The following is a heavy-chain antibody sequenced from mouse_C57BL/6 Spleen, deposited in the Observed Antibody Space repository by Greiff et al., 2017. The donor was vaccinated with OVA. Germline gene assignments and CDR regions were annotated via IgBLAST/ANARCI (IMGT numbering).Heavy chain of an antibody. D-gene: IGHD2-3*01. J-gene: IGHJ2*01. CDR2: IYPGSGNT. CDR1: GYSFTSYY. V-gene: IGHV1-66*01. CDR3: ARSRDGYYSY. Sequence: QVQLKQSGPELVKPGASVKISCKASGYSFTSYYIHWVKQRPGQGLEWIGWIYPGSGNTKYNEKFKGKATLTADTSSSTAYMQLSSLTSEDSAVYCCARSRDGYYSYWGQGTTLTVSS.